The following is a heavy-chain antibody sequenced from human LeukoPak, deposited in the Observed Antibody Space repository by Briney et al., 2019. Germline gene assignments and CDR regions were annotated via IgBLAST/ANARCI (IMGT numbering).Heavy chain of an antibody. CDR3: ARGVVVLSFFDY. J-gene: IGHJ4*02. V-gene: IGHV3-53*01. CDR1: GITVSSDY. CDR2: IYSDGST. D-gene: IGHD2/OR15-2a*01. Sequence: GGSLRLSCATSGITVSSDYMSWVRQAPGKGLEWVSVIYSDGSTYYADSVKGRFTISRDNSKNTLYLQMNSLRAEDTAVYYCARGVVVLSFFDYWGQGTLVTVSS.